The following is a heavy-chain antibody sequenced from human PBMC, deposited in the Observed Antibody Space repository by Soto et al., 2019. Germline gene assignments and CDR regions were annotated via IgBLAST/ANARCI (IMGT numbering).Heavy chain of an antibody. J-gene: IGHJ4*02. CDR2: ISYDGSNK. CDR1: GFTFSSYG. CDR3: AKDSGRSWYMWGYDFDY. V-gene: IGHV3-30*18. Sequence: QVQLVESGGGVVQPGRSLRLSCAASGFTFSSYGMHWVRQAPGKGLEWVAVISYDGSNKYYADSVKGRFTISRDNSKNTLYLQMNSLRAEDTAVYYCAKDSGRSWYMWGYDFDYWGQGTLVTVSS. D-gene: IGHD6-13*01.